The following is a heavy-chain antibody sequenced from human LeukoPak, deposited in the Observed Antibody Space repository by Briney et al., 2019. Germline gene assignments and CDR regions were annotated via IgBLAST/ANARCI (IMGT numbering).Heavy chain of an antibody. V-gene: IGHV4-59*01. CDR3: ARVRGYYDSSGYDY. D-gene: IGHD3-22*01. CDR1: GASISSYY. Sequence: KASETLSLTCTVSGASISSYYWSWIRQPPGKGPEWIGYIYYSGSTNYNPALKSRVTISEDTSKNQISLKLSSVTAADTAVYYCARVRGYYDSSGYDYWGQGTLVTVSS. CDR2: IYYSGST. J-gene: IGHJ4*02.